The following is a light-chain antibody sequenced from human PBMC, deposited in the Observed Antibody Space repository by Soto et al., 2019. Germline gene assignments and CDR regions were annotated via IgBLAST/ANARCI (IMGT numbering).Light chain of an antibody. J-gene: IGKJ1*01. Sequence: EIMMTQSPGTLSASPGERATLSCRASQSVSSNLAWYQQKPGQAPRLLIYAVSTRATGIPARFSGSGSGTESTLTISSLRSEDFAVYYCQQYHKWPLTFGQGTKVEIK. V-gene: IGKV3-15*01. CDR1: QSVSSN. CDR3: QQYHKWPLT. CDR2: AVS.